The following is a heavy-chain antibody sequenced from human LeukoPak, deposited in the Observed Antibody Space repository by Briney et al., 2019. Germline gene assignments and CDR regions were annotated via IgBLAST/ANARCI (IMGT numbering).Heavy chain of an antibody. CDR2: IRQDGSEK. V-gene: IGHV3-7*01. CDR1: GFSFSAYW. CDR3: ARDPKQYYYDSSGYQQLAY. J-gene: IGHJ4*02. Sequence: PGGSLRLSCAASGFSFSAYWMTWVRQAPGKGLEWVANIRQDGSEKNYVDSVKGRFTISRDNAKNSLYLQMNSLRAEDTAVYYCARDPKQYYYDSSGYQQLAYWGQGTLVTVSS. D-gene: IGHD3-22*01.